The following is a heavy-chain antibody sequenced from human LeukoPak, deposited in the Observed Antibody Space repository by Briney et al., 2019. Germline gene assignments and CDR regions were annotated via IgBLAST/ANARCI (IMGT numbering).Heavy chain of an antibody. V-gene: IGHV4-34*01. CDR3: ARVNWNYGFDWFDP. J-gene: IGHJ5*02. Sequence: PSETLSLTCAVYGGSFGGYYWSWIRQPPGKGLEWIGEINHSGSTNYNPSLKSRVTISVDTSKNQFSLKLSSVTAADTAVYYCARVNWNYGFDWFDPWGQGTLVTVSS. D-gene: IGHD1-7*01. CDR1: GGSFGGYY. CDR2: INHSGST.